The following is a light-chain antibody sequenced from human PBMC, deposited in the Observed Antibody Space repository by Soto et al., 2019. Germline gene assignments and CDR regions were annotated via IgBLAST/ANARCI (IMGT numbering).Light chain of an antibody. CDR2: GAP. V-gene: IGKV3-20*01. Sequence: EIVLTQSPGTLSLSPGARATLSCRASQSVSNYLAWYQRKPGQAPRLLIYGAPSRATGIPDRFSGSGSGTDFTLTISRLEPEDFAVYYCHQYGGSLLTFGQGTRVAIK. CDR3: HQYGGSLLT. CDR1: QSVSNY. J-gene: IGKJ1*01.